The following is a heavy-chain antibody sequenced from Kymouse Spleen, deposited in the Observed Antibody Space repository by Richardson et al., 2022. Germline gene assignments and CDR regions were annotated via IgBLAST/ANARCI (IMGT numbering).Heavy chain of an antibody. V-gene: IGHV4-34*01. J-gene: IGHJ6*02. CDR2: INHSGST. CDR1: GGSFSGYY. D-gene: IGHD3-10*01. CDR3: ARDGSGSYYNYYYGMDV. Sequence: QVQLQQWGAGLLKPSETLSLTCAVYGGSFSGYYWSWIRQPPGKGLEWIGEINHSGSTNYNPSLKSRVTISVDTSKNQFSLKLSSVTAADTAVYYCARDGSGSYYNYYYGMDVWGQGTTVTVSS.